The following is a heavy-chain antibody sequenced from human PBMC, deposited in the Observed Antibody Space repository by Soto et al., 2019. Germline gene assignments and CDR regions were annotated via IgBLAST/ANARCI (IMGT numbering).Heavy chain of an antibody. V-gene: IGHV3-21*01. CDR2: ISSSSSYI. CDR1: GFTFSSYS. CDR3: ARDHTYCSSTSCYNGDYGMDV. D-gene: IGHD2-2*02. J-gene: IGHJ6*02. Sequence: GGSLRLSCAASGFTFSSYSMNWVRQAPGKGLEWVSSISSSSSYIYYADSVKGRFTISRDNAKNSLYLQMNSLRAEDTAVYYCARDHTYCSSTSCYNGDYGMDVWGQGATVTVSS.